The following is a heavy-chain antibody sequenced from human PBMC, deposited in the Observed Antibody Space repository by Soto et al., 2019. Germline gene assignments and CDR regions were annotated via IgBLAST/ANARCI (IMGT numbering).Heavy chain of an antibody. CDR2: IYYSGST. CDR1: GDSISNYY. V-gene: IGHV4-59*01. CDR3: ARNYHDSSGYYNWFDP. D-gene: IGHD3-22*01. Sequence: TSETLSLTCTVSGDSISNYYWSWIRQHPGKGLEWIGYIYYSGSTNYNPSLKSRVTISVDTSKNQFSLKLSSVTAADTAVYYCARNYHDSSGYYNWFDPWGQGTQVTVSS. J-gene: IGHJ5*02.